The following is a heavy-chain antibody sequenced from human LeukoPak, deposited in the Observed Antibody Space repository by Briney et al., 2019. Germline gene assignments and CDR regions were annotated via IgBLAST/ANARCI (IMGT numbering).Heavy chain of an antibody. J-gene: IGHJ4*02. V-gene: IGHV1-3*01. D-gene: IGHD3/OR15-3a*01. CDR1: GYTFTSYA. CDR2: INAGNGNT. CDR3: ARSSGLYSFDY. Sequence: GASVKVSCKASGYTFTSYAMQWVRQSPGQRLEWMGWINAGNGNTKYSQKFQGRVTITRDTSASTAYMELSSLRSEDTAVYYCARSSGLYSFDYWGQGTLVTVSS.